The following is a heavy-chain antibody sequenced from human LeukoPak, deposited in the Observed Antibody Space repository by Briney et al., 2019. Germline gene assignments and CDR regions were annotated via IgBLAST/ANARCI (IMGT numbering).Heavy chain of an antibody. CDR3: ARRTAYMEYFDL. J-gene: IGHJ2*01. D-gene: IGHD3-16*01. CDR1: GYSFTNYW. CDR2: IYPGDSDT. V-gene: IGHV5-51*01. Sequence: GASLKISCKCSGYSFTNYWIGWVRQMPGKGLEWMGTIYPGDSDTRYSPSFQGQVTISADKSTSVAYLQWSSLKASDTAIYYCARRTAYMEYFDLWGRGTLVTVSS.